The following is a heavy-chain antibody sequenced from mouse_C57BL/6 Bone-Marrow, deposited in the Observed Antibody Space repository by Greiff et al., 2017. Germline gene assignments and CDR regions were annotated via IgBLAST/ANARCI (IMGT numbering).Heavy chain of an antibody. CDR3: ARIGGYPFAMDY. Sequence: EVKVVDSGGGLVKPGGSLKLSCAASGFTFSDYGMHWVRQAPEKGLEWVAYISSGSSTIYYADTVKGRFTISRDNAKNTLFLQMTSLRSEDTAMYYCARIGGYPFAMDYWGQGTSVTVSS. D-gene: IGHD1-1*02. CDR1: GFTFSDYG. V-gene: IGHV5-17*01. CDR2: ISSGSSTI. J-gene: IGHJ4*01.